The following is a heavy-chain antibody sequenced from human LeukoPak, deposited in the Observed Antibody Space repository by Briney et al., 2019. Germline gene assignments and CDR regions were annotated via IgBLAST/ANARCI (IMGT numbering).Heavy chain of an antibody. J-gene: IGHJ6*03. D-gene: IGHD3-10*01. CDR3: ARGGSYYGSGSYYNPIMDV. CDR2: INHSGST. Sequence: SETLSLTCAVYGGSFSGDYWSWIRQPPGKGLEWMGEINHSGSTNYNPSLKSRVTISVDTSKNQFSLKLSSVTAADTAVYYCARGGSYYGSGSYYNPIMDVWGKGTTVTISS. V-gene: IGHV4-34*01. CDR1: GGSFSGDY.